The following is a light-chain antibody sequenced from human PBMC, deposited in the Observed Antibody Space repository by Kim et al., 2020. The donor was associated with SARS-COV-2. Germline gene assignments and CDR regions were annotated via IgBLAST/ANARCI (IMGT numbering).Light chain of an antibody. CDR3: QQYNVNPYT. V-gene: IGKV1-16*01. CDR1: QIINNY. CDR2: AAT. Sequence: DMQMTQSPSSLSASIGDRVTITCRASQIINNYLAWFQQKPGKAPRSLIYAATRLHSGVPSRFTGGGSGTDFTLTISSLQPEDFAIYYCQQYNVNPYTFGQGTKLEI. J-gene: IGKJ2*01.